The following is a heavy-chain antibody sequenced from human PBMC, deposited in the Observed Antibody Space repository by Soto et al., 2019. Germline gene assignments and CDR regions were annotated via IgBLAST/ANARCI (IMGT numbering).Heavy chain of an antibody. V-gene: IGHV4-30-4*08. J-gene: IGHJ4*02. Sequence: SETLSLTCTVSGGSISSSLCHWGWIRKPPGKGLEWIGYIYYSGSTYYNPSLKSRVTISVDTSKNQFSLKLSSVTAADTAVYYCARGWRGYDFWSGYYTLPNFDYWGQGTLVTVSS. CDR2: IYYSGST. CDR1: GGSISSSLCH. D-gene: IGHD3-3*01. CDR3: ARGWRGYDFWSGYYTLPNFDY.